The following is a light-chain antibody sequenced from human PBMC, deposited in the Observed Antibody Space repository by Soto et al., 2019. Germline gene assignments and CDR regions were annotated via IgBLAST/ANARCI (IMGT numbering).Light chain of an antibody. CDR3: VMYMGSGILV. CDR1: SGSVSTSHY. Sequence: QTVVTQEQSFSVSPGGTVTLTCGFSSGSVSTSHYRSWYQQNPGQTPRTLIYSTNTRSSGVPVLLSGSILGNKAALTITGVRADDASDYYCVMYMGSGILVFGGGTKVTVL. J-gene: IGLJ2*01. CDR2: STN. V-gene: IGLV8-61*01.